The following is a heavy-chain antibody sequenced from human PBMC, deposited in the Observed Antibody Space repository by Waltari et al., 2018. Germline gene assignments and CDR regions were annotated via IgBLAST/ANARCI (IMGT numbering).Heavy chain of an antibody. CDR1: GVSITSNRHY. Sequence: QLQLQESGPGLVKPSETLSLTCSVSGVSITSNRHYWGWIRQPPGQGPEWLATMSYSGATYISPSLKSRVTISRDTSNNQLSLTLRSVTAADTAVYYCATYIGASIGTAASDVWGQGTMVNVSS. CDR3: ATYIGASIGTAASDV. D-gene: IGHD5-12*01. V-gene: IGHV4-39*01. CDR2: MSYSGAT. J-gene: IGHJ3*01.